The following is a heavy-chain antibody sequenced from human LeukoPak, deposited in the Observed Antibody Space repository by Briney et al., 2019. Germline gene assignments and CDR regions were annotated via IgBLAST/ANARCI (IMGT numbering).Heavy chain of an antibody. J-gene: IGHJ3*02. CDR2: INHSGST. CDR1: GESFSDNY. Sequence: PSETLSLTCAVYGESFSDNYWSWIRQPPGKGLEWIGEINHSGSTNYSPSLRSRVTISVDTSKNLFSLNLRSVTAADTAVYYCASPTTVTTSAYRAFDIWGQGTMVTVSA. CDR3: ASPTTVTTSAYRAFDI. D-gene: IGHD4-17*01. V-gene: IGHV4-34*01.